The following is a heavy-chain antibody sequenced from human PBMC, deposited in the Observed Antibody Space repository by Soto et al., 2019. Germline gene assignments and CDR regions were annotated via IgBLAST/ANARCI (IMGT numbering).Heavy chain of an antibody. D-gene: IGHD1-1*01. Sequence: SETLSLTCTVTGASISGFYWSWIRKSAGKGLEWIGRIYATGTTDYNPSLKSRVMMSVDTSKKQFSLKLRSVTAADTAVYYCVRDGTKTLRDWFDPWGQGISVTVSS. V-gene: IGHV4-4*07. J-gene: IGHJ5*02. CDR2: IYATGTT. CDR1: GASISGFY. CDR3: VRDGTKTLRDWFDP.